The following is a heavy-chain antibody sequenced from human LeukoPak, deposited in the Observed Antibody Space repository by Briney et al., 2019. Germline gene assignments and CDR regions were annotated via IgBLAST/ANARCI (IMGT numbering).Heavy chain of an antibody. D-gene: IGHD3-3*01. Sequence: ASVKVSCKASGYTLTGYYIHWVRRAPGQGLEWMGRINPNSGGTNYAQNFQGRVTMTRDTSLSTAYMELSRLRSDDTAVYYCARVNYDFWSGFEIWGQGTLVTVSS. J-gene: IGHJ4*02. CDR2: INPNSGGT. CDR3: ARVNYDFWSGFEI. V-gene: IGHV1-2*06. CDR1: GYTLTGYY.